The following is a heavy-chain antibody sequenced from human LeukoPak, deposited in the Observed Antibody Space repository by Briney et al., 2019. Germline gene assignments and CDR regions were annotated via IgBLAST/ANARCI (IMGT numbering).Heavy chain of an antibody. CDR2: ISWNSGSI. D-gene: IGHD6-19*01. Sequence: GGSLRLSCAASGFTFDDYAMHWVRQAPGKGLEWVSGISWNSGSIGYADSVKGRFTISRDNAKNSLYLQMSSLRAEDTALYYCAKDTQWLVPGDFDYWGQGTLVTVSS. CDR3: AKDTQWLVPGDFDY. J-gene: IGHJ4*02. CDR1: GFTFDDYA. V-gene: IGHV3-9*01.